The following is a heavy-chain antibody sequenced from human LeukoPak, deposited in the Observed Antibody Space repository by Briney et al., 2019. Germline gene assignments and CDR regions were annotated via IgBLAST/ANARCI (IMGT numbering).Heavy chain of an antibody. CDR3: AKDGYYYGSGSYKDPYYFDY. D-gene: IGHD3-10*01. J-gene: IGHJ4*02. CDR1: GFTFSSYG. V-gene: IGHV3-30*18. CDR2: ISYDGSNK. Sequence: GGPLRLSCAASGFTFSSYGMHWVRQAPGKGLEWVAVISYDGSNKYYADSVKGRFTISRDNSKNTLYLQMNSLRAEDTAVYYCAKDGYYYGSGSYKDPYYFDYWGQGTLVTVSS.